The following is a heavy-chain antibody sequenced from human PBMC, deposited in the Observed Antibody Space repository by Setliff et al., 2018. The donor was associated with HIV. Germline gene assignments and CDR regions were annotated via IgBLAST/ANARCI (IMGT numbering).Heavy chain of an antibody. J-gene: IGHJ4*02. CDR1: GFTFGDYA. CDR2: IRSKSYSATT. D-gene: IGHD4-17*01. V-gene: IGHV3-49*04. Sequence: GGSLRLSCTASGFTFGDYAMSWVRQATGKGLEWVGFIRSKSYSATTEYAASVKGRFIISRDDSKGIAYLQMNSLRTEDTAVYYCARDPIDYGDSPFEYWGQGTLVTVSS. CDR3: ARDPIDYGDSPFEY.